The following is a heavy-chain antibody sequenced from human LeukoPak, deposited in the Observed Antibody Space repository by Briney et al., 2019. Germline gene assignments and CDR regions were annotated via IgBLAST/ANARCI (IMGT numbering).Heavy chain of an antibody. CDR1: GYTFTSYG. Sequence: ASVKVSCKASGYTFTSYGISWVRQAPGQGLEWMGWISAYNGNTNYAQKLQGRATMTTDTSTSTAYMELRSLRSDDTAVYYCARVEYYYDSSGSTLYYFDYWGQGTLVTVSS. V-gene: IGHV1-18*01. D-gene: IGHD3-22*01. CDR2: ISAYNGNT. J-gene: IGHJ4*02. CDR3: ARVEYYYDSSGSTLYYFDY.